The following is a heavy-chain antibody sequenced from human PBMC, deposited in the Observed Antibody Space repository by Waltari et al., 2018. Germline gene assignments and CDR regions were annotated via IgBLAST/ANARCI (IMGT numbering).Heavy chain of an antibody. D-gene: IGHD4-4*01. J-gene: IGHJ6*02. CDR3: ARRNAHFHFGMDV. Sequence: EVQLVQSGTELKKPGESLRISCKASGFTYDPYWIAWVRQMPGKGQEWMGIIYPGDSDTRYSPSFQGQVTFSVDRSISTAYLQWTSLKPSDTGIYYCARRNAHFHFGMDVWGQGTTVTVSS. CDR1: GFTYDPYW. CDR2: IYPGDSDT. V-gene: IGHV5-51*01.